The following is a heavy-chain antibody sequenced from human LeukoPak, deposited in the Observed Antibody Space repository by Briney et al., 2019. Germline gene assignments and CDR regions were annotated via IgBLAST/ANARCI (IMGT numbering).Heavy chain of an antibody. D-gene: IGHD2-15*01. V-gene: IGHV3-73*01. Sequence: GVSLRLSCAASGFTFSGSAVHWVRQSSGKGPEWVGHIDKKDNLYATAYAESVKGRFTISRDDSKDTAFLHMDSLKTEDTALYYCTRDRGTYNWFDPWGQGTLVTVSS. CDR1: GFTFSGSA. CDR2: IDKKDNLYAT. J-gene: IGHJ5*02. CDR3: TRDRGTYNWFDP.